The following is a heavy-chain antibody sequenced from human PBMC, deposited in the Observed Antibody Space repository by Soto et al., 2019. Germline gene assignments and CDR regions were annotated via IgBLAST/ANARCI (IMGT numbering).Heavy chain of an antibody. Sequence: QVQLVQSGAEVKKPGASVKVSCKASGYTFTTYDFNWVRQATGQGLEWMGWMNPISGNPGYAQRFQGRGTMTRSTTTSTAYMELTSLRSEDTAVYYGGGGPRHSAAFDFWGQGTMVIVS. V-gene: IGHV1-8*01. CDR1: GYTFTTYD. CDR2: MNPISGNP. CDR3: GGGPRHSAAFDF. D-gene: IGHD6-13*01. J-gene: IGHJ3*01.